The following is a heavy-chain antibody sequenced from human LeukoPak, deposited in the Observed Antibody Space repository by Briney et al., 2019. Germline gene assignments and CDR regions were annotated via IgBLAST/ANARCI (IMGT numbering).Heavy chain of an antibody. CDR1: GFTFDDYG. CDR2: INWNGGST. V-gene: IGHV3-20*04. J-gene: IGHJ4*02. CDR3: ARVRGSGTYYPFDY. D-gene: IGHD3-10*01. Sequence: GGSLRLSCVASGFTFDDYGMSWVRHAPGKGLELVSGINWNGGSTGYADSVKGRFTISRDNAKNSLYLQMNSLRAEDTALYYCARVRGSGTYYPFDYWGQGTLVTVSS.